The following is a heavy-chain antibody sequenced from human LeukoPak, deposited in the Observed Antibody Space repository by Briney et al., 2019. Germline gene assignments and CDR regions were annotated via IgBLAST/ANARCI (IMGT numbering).Heavy chain of an antibody. J-gene: IGHJ4*02. V-gene: IGHV3-23*01. Sequence: GGSLRLSCAASGFTFSTYPISWVRQAPGKGLEWVSAISGGGSNTYYADSVKGRFTISRDNSKNTLYLQMNSLRAEDTAIYYCARHFSGAAAPLPFDYWGQGTLVTVSS. CDR3: ARHFSGAAAPLPFDY. CDR2: ISGGGSNT. D-gene: IGHD6-13*01. CDR1: GFTFSTYP.